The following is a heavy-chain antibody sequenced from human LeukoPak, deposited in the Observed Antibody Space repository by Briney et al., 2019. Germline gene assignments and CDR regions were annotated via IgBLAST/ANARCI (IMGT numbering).Heavy chain of an antibody. J-gene: IGHJ5*02. CDR2: ISYEGSDK. Sequence: PGGSLKLSFTAPGFNFSSYAMHWVRRAPGKGLGWAAFISYEGSDKYYADSVKGRFTISRDNSKNTVYLQMNSLRPEDTAVYYCAKSKIPAAVIPFDPWGQGSLVTVSS. CDR3: AKSKIPAAVIPFDP. D-gene: IGHD6-13*01. CDR1: GFNFSSYA. V-gene: IGHV3-30*04.